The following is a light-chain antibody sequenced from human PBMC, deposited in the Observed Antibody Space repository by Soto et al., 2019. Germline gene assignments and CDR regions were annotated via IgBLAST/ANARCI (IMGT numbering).Light chain of an antibody. CDR3: CSYAGSYTHV. Sequence: QSALTQPHSVSGSPGQSVTISCTGTSSDVGGYNYVSWYQHHPGKAPKLIIYDVSARPSGVPDRFSGSKSGNTGNTASLTISGLQAEDEADYYCCSYAGSYTHVFGSGTKVTVL. V-gene: IGLV2-11*01. J-gene: IGLJ1*01. CDR2: DVS. CDR1: SSDVGGYNY.